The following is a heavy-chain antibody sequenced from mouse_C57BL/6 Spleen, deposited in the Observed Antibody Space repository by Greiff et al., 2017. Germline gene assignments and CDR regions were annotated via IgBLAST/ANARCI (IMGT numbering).Heavy chain of an antibody. V-gene: IGHV6-3*01. Sequence: DVQLVESGGGLVQPGGSMKLSCVASGFTFSNYWMNWVRQSPEKGLEWVAQIRLKSDNYATHYAESVKGRFTISRDDSKSSVYLQMNNLRAEDTGIYYCTGGALLRGFFDYWGQGTTLTVSS. CDR3: TGGALLRGFFDY. J-gene: IGHJ2*01. D-gene: IGHD2-10*01. CDR1: GFTFSNYW. CDR2: IRLKSDNYAT.